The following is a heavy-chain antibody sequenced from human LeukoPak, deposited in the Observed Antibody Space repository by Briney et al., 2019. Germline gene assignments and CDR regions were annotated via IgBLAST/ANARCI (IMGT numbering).Heavy chain of an antibody. CDR1: GYTFTGYY. V-gene: IGHV1-46*01. D-gene: IGHD4-11*01. Sequence: ASVKVSCKASGYTFTGYYMHWVRQAPGQGLEWMGIINPSGGSTSYAQKFQGRVTMTRDMSTSTVYVELSSLRSEDTAVYYCARRVYSNYASYMDVWGKGTTVTVSS. J-gene: IGHJ6*03. CDR2: INPSGGST. CDR3: ARRVYSNYASYMDV.